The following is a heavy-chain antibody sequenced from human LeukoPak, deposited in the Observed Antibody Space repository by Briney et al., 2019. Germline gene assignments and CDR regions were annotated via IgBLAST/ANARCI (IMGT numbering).Heavy chain of an antibody. Sequence: GGSLRLSCAASGFTFSSYGMHWVRQAPGKGLEWVAVISYDGSNEYYADSVKGRFTISRDNSKNTLYLQMNSLRAEDTAVYYCAKGLKAVAGTIAFDIWGQGTMVTVSS. D-gene: IGHD6-19*01. J-gene: IGHJ3*02. CDR1: GFTFSSYG. V-gene: IGHV3-30*18. CDR3: AKGLKAVAGTIAFDI. CDR2: ISYDGSNE.